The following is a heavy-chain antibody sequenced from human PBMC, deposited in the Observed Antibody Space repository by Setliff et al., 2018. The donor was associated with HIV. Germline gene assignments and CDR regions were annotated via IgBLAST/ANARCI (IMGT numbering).Heavy chain of an antibody. D-gene: IGHD6-19*01. Sequence: SETLSLTCRVYGGSITSGNYYWGWIRQAPGKGLEWIASMIYGGDTWYNPSLKSPVTIYVDTANNEISLRLSSVTAEDTAVYRCARPHSGRGGGAWFDPWGQGIQVTVSS. V-gene: IGHV4-39*01. CDR2: MIYGGDT. CDR3: ARPHSGRGGGAWFDP. CDR1: GGSITSGNYY. J-gene: IGHJ5*02.